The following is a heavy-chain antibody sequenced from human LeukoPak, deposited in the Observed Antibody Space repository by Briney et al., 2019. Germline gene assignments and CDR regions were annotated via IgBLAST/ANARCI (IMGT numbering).Heavy chain of an antibody. Sequence: SETLSLTCTVSGGSISGYFWSWIRQPPGKGLEWIGYIYSSGSSNYNPSLKSRVTLSVDTSKNQFSLKLSSVTAADTAVYCCAREVIDYVDIVTTTYFDYWGQGTLVTVSS. CDR2: IYSSGSS. V-gene: IGHV4-59*01. D-gene: IGHD5-12*01. J-gene: IGHJ4*02. CDR1: GGSISGYF. CDR3: AREVIDYVDIVTTTYFDY.